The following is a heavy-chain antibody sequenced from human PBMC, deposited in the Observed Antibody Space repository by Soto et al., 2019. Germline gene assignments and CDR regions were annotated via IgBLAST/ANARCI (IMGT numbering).Heavy chain of an antibody. CDR1: GYTFTNYY. CDR3: ARAPYYYGSGSYYPLLYYYYYMDV. D-gene: IGHD3-10*01. Sequence: ASVKVSCKASGYTFTNYYLHWVRQAPGQGLEWMGVINPSGDSATYAQKFQGRVTMTRDTSTSTLYMKLSSLRSEDTAVYYCARAPYYYGSGSYYPLLYYYYYMDVWGKGTTVTVSS. CDR2: INPSGDSA. V-gene: IGHV1-46*01. J-gene: IGHJ6*03.